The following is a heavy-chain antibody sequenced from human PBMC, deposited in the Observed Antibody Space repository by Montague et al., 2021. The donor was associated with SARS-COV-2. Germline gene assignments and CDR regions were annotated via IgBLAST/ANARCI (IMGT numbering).Heavy chain of an antibody. CDR1: GDSITNHY. CDR2: MHFTGKT. CDR3: ARDRFDFGAGRQGTIDF. J-gene: IGHJ4*02. D-gene: IGHD3-10*01. Sequence: SETLSLTCSVSGDSITNHYWSWTRQPAGKGLEWIGRMHFTGKTNFSPFFSSRLTMSADTSKNQFSLKLTSVTAADTAIYFCARDRFDFGAGRQGTIDFWGQGTLVTASS. V-gene: IGHV4-4*07.